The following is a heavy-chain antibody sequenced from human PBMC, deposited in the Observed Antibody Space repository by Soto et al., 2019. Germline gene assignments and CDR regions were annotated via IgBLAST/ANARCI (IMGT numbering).Heavy chain of an antibody. CDR1: GGSISSGGYY. V-gene: IGHV4-31*03. J-gene: IGHJ4*02. CDR3: ATSPYSYGSLDY. Sequence: PSETLSLTCTVSGGSISSGGYYWSWIRQHPGKGLEWIGYIYYSGSTYYNPSLKSRVTISVDTSKNQFSLKLSSVTAADTAVYYCATSPYSYGSLDYWGQGTLVTVSS. CDR2: IYYSGST. D-gene: IGHD5-18*01.